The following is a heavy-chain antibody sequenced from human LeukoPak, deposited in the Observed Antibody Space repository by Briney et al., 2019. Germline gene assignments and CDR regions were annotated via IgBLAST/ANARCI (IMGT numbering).Heavy chain of an antibody. Sequence: PGGSLRLSCAASGFTFSSYAMSWVRQAPGKGLEWVSAISGSGGSTYYADSVKGRFTISRDNSQNTLYLQMNSLRAEDTAVYYCAKDQEAVAGQTTFDYWGQGTLVTVSS. CDR2: ISGSGGST. D-gene: IGHD6-19*01. V-gene: IGHV3-23*01. CDR1: GFTFSSYA. CDR3: AKDQEAVAGQTTFDY. J-gene: IGHJ4*02.